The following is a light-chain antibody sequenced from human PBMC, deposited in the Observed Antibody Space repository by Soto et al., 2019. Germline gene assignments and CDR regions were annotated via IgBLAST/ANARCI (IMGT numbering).Light chain of an antibody. V-gene: IGKV3-15*01. CDR3: QQYDIWPET. J-gene: IGKJ1*01. CDR2: GAS. Sequence: EIVLTQSPATLSVSPGERATLSCRASQSVSSNFAWYQQKPGQAPRLLIYGASTRATGIPARFSGSESETEFTLTISSLQSEDFAVYYCQQYDIWPETFGQGTKVEVK. CDR1: QSVSSN.